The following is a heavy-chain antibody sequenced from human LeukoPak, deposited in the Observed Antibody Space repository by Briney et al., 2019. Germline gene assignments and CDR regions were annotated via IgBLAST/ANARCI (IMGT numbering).Heavy chain of an antibody. CDR1: GFTFSSYS. CDR3: AKDCGKVGARPIDY. J-gene: IGHJ4*02. Sequence: NAGGSLRLSCAASGFTFSSYSMNWVRQAPGKGLEWVSSISSSSSYIYYADSVKGRFTISRDNAKNSLYLQMNSLRAEDTAVYYCAKDCGKVGARPIDYWGQGTLVTVSS. CDR2: ISSSSSYI. V-gene: IGHV3-21*04. D-gene: IGHD1-26*01.